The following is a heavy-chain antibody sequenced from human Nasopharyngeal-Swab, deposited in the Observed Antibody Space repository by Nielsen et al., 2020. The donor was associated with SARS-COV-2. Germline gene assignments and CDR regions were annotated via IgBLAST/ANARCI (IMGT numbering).Heavy chain of an antibody. J-gene: IGHJ6*03. CDR3: ARERQLPQYYYYYYYMDV. CDR2: INHSGST. Sequence: SEILSLTCAVYGGSFSGYYWSWIRQPPGKGLEWIGEINHSGSTNYNPSLKSRVTISVDTSKNQFSLKLSSVTAAGTAVYYCARERQLPQYYYYYYYMDVWGKGTTVTVSS. V-gene: IGHV4-34*01. CDR1: GGSFSGYY. D-gene: IGHD2-2*01.